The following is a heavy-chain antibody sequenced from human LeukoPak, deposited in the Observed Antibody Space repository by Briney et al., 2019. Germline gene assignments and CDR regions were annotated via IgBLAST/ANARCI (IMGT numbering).Heavy chain of an antibody. J-gene: IGHJ4*02. V-gene: IGHV3-74*01. CDR3: ARDMAYCGGDRYSWDY. CDR1: GFTFSNYW. D-gene: IGHD2-21*02. CDR2: TNTDGSET. Sequence: PGGSLRLSCAASGFTFSNYWMHWVRQAPGKGLVWVSRTNTDGSETTYADSVKGRFTTSRDNAKNTLYLQMNSLRADDTAVYYCARDMAYCGGDRYSWDYWGQGTLVTVSS.